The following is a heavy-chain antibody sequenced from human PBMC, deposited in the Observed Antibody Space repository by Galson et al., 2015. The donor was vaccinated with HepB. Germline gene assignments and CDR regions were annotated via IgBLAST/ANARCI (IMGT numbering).Heavy chain of an antibody. V-gene: IGHV3-15*01. CDR2: IKSKTDGGTT. CDR3: TTRAGRDIVVVVAETNAFDI. CDR1: GFTFSNAW. J-gene: IGHJ3*02. Sequence: SLRLSCAASGFTFSNAWMSWVRQAPGKGLEWVGRIKSKTDGGTTDYAAPVKGRFTISRDDSKNTLYLQMNSLKTEDTAVYYCTTRAGRDIVVVVAETNAFDIWGQGTMVTVSS. D-gene: IGHD2-15*01.